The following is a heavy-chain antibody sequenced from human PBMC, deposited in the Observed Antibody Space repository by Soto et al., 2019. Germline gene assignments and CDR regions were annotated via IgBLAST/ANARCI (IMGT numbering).Heavy chain of an antibody. D-gene: IGHD2-2*02. CDR1: GFTFSSYS. J-gene: IGHJ6*02. CDR3: ARDRCSSTSCYTTLGYYYDGMDV. CDR2: ISSSSSYI. V-gene: IGHV3-21*01. Sequence: GGSLRLSCAASGFTFSSYSMNWVRQAPGKGLEWVSSISSSSSYIYYADSVKGRFTISRDNAKNSLYLQMNSLRAEDTAVYYCARDRCSSTSCYTTLGYYYDGMDVWGQGTTVTVSS.